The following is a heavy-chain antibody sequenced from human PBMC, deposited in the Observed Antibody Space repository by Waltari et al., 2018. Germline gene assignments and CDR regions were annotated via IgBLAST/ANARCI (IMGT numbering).Heavy chain of an antibody. J-gene: IGHJ6*02. CDR2: ISFDASNK. V-gene: IGHV3-30-3*01. D-gene: IGHD3-10*01. Sequence: LEWVAVISFDASNKYYADSVKGRFTISRDNSKNTLDLQMNSLRTEDTAIYYCAREGRDYYGSGTYYKGYYNYGLDVWGQGTTVTVSS. CDR3: AREGRDYYGSGTYYKGYYNYGLDV.